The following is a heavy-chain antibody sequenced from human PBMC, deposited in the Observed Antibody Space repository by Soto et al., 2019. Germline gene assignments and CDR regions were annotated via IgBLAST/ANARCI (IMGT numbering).Heavy chain of an antibody. CDR3: ARLSSGWTDHDWFDP. CDR2: IIPIFGTA. CDR1: GGTFSSYA. V-gene: IGHV1-69*13. J-gene: IGHJ5*02. Sequence: ASVKVSCKASGGTFSSYAISWVRQAPGQGLEWMGGIIPIFGTANYAQKFQGRVTITADESTSTAYMELSSLRSEDTAVYYCARLSSGWTDHDWFDPWGQGTLVTVS. D-gene: IGHD6-19*01.